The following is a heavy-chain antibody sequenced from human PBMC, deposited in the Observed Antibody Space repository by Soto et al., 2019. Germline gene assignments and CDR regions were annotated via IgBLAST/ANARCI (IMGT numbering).Heavy chain of an antibody. Sequence: ASVKVSCKASGYTFTSYAMHWVRQAPGQRLEWMGWINAGNGKTKYSQKFQGRVTMTEDTSTDTAYMELSSPRSEDTAVYYCASDRAVAGTKDYYYYYGMDVWGQGTTVTVSS. CDR3: ASDRAVAGTKDYYYYYGMDV. J-gene: IGHJ6*02. V-gene: IGHV1-3*01. D-gene: IGHD6-19*01. CDR1: GYTFTSYA. CDR2: INAGNGKT.